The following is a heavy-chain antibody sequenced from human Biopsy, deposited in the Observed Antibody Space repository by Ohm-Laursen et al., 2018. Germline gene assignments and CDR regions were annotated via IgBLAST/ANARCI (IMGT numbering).Heavy chain of an antibody. J-gene: IGHJ4*02. Sequence: SDTLSLTCTVSGGSISSNYYYWGWIRQPPGKGLEWIGSIYYRGNTNYNPSLKSRVTISVDTSKNQFSLKLSSATAADTAVLYCARHGSQGYCTGGSCVDYWGQGALVTVSS. CDR2: IYYRGNT. CDR1: GGSISSNYYY. V-gene: IGHV4-39*01. D-gene: IGHD2-15*01. CDR3: ARHGSQGYCTGGSCVDY.